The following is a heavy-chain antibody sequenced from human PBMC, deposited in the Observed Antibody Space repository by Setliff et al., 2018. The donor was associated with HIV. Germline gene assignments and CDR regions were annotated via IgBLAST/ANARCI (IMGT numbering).Heavy chain of an antibody. CDR1: GDFFSSDYY. CDR2: FHPSGST. V-gene: IGHV4-38-2*02. D-gene: IGHD6-13*01. Sequence: SETLSLTCTVSGDFFSSDYYWGWIRQSPGKGLEWIGSFHPSGSTSYNPSLRSRVTLSVDTSKNQFSLKLTSVTAADTAVYYCARAFGGIAAAGTGLLGYYYGMDVWGQGTTVTVSS. CDR3: ARAFGGIAAAGTGLLGYYYGMDV. J-gene: IGHJ6*02.